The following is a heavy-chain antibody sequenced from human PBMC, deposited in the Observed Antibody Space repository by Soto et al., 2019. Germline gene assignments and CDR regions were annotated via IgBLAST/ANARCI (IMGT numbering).Heavy chain of an antibody. J-gene: IGHJ5*02. D-gene: IGHD6-13*01. V-gene: IGHV3-23*01. CDR3: AKFPGIAAAGPNWFDP. CDR2: ISGSGGST. Sequence: TGGSLRLSCAASGLTFSSYAMSWVRQAPGKGLEWVSAISGSGGSTYYADSVKGRFTISRDNSKNTLYLQMNSLRAEDTAVYYCAKFPGIAAAGPNWFDPWGQGTLVTVSS. CDR1: GLTFSSYA.